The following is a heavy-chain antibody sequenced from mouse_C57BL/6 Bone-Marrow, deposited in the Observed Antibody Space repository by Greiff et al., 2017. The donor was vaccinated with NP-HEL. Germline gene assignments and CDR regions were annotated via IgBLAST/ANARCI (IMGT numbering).Heavy chain of an antibody. Sequence: EVQGVESVAELVRPGASVKLTCTASGFNIKNTYMHWVKQRPEQGLEWIGRIDPANGNTKYAPKFQGKATITADTSSNTAYLQLSILTSEDTAIYYCAPYGSSPYYFDYWGQGTTRTVSS. V-gene: IGHV14-3*01. CDR1: GFNIKNTY. CDR2: IDPANGNT. J-gene: IGHJ2*01. CDR3: APYGSSPYYFDY. D-gene: IGHD1-1*01.